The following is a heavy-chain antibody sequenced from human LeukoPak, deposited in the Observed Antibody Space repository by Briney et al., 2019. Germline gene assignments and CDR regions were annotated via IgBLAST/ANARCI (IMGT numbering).Heavy chain of an antibody. V-gene: IGHV3-23*01. D-gene: IGHD3-16*01. CDR1: GFTFSNFG. CDR3: AASSNVLSYSEY. CDR2: ISESGDMT. Sequence: GGSLRLSCAASGFTFSNFGMTWVRQAPGKGLEWVSSISESGDMTDYTDSVKGRLTISRDNSKNTLYLQMNSLTAEDTAVYYCAASSNVLSYSEYWGQGTLVTASS. J-gene: IGHJ4*02.